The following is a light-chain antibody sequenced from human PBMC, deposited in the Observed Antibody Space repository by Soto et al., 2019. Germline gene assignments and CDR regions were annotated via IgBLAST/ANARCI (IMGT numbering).Light chain of an antibody. CDR3: QQYYSIPLT. Sequence: DIVMTQSPDSLAVSLGERATINCKSSQSVLYSSNNNNYLAWYQQKPGQPPKLLIYWASTRESGVPDRFSGSGSGTDFTLTISSLQAEDVALYYCQQYYSIPLTFGGGTKVEIK. V-gene: IGKV4-1*01. J-gene: IGKJ4*01. CDR1: QSVLYSSNNNNY. CDR2: WAS.